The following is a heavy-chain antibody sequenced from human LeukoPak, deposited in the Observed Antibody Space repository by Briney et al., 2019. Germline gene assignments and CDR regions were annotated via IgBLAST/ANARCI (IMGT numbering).Heavy chain of an antibody. V-gene: IGHV4-38-2*02. CDR2: IHHSGST. J-gene: IGHJ4*02. CDR1: GYSISSGYY. D-gene: IGHD5-12*01. CDR3: ARVTGGGFTDY. Sequence: PSETLSLTCTVSGYSISSGYYWGWIRQPPGKGLEYIGNIHHSGSTYYNPSLKSRVTISVDTSKNQFSLRLTSVTAEDTAAYYCARVTGGGFTDYWGQGNLVTVSS.